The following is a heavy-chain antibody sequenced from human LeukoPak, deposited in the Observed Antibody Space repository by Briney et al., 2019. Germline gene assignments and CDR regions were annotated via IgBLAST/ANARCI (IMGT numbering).Heavy chain of an antibody. CDR3: APRGSIFDY. CDR1: GFTFSNYS. D-gene: IGHD3-16*01. Sequence: GGSLRLSCAASGFTFSNYSMNWVRQAPGKGLEWVSFIGTTGSYIFYADSVKGRFTISRDNAKNTLYLQMNSLRAEDTAVYYCAPRGSIFDYWGQGTLVTVSS. J-gene: IGHJ4*02. V-gene: IGHV3-21*04. CDR2: IGTTGSYI.